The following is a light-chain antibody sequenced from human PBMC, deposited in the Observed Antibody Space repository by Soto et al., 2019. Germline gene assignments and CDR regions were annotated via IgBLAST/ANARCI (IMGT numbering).Light chain of an antibody. V-gene: IGKV1-5*01. CDR3: QQYNTHST. CDR1: QSISRW. J-gene: IGKJ5*01. Sequence: IQMTQSPSTLSASVGDRATITCRASQSISRWLAWYQQKPGKAPKALIYDASTLRSGVPSRFSGGGSGTEFTLTISSLPPDDFATYYRQQYNTHSTFGQGTRLDIK. CDR2: DAS.